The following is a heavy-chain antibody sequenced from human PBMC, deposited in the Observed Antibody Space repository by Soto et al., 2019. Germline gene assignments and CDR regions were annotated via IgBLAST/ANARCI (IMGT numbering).Heavy chain of an antibody. CDR1: GGSISSGGYY. CDR3: ASSSFLRSGDLFHGLDV. Sequence: PSETLSLTCTVSGGSISSGGYYWSWIRQHPGTGLEWIGHISYSGSTYYNTSLKSRVTISVDTSRNQFSLIVNSVTAADTALYFCASSSFLRSGDLFHGLDVWGQGTTVTVSS. CDR2: ISYSGST. J-gene: IGHJ6*02. D-gene: IGHD3-10*01. V-gene: IGHV4-31*03.